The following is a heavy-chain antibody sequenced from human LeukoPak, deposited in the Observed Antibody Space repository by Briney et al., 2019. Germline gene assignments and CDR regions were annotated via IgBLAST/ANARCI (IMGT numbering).Heavy chain of an antibody. CDR3: AKSGSTWYDYFDF. J-gene: IGHJ4*02. Sequence: GGSLRLSCAASGFTFSSYAMTWVRQAPGKGLEWVSTISGDGGTTFYADSVKGRFTISGENSKNTLYLQMSSLRADDTAVYYCAKSGSTWYDYFDFWGQGALVTVSS. D-gene: IGHD6-13*01. CDR1: GFTFSSYA. CDR2: ISGDGGTT. V-gene: IGHV3-23*01.